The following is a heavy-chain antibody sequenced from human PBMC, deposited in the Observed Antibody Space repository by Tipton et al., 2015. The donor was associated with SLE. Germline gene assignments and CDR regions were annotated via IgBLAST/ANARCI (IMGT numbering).Heavy chain of an antibody. CDR2: AFYTGST. J-gene: IGHJ5*02. CDR3: ARAKSAMGSYDT. CDR1: GDSLIKYY. V-gene: IGHV4-59*01. D-gene: IGHD2-21*01. Sequence: TLSLTCIVSGDSLIKYYWNWFRQSPGKRLEWIGYAFYTGSTNYNPSFKSRVTISVDTSNNQFSLRLDSVTDADTAIYFCARAKSAMGSYDTWGQGAQVTVSS.